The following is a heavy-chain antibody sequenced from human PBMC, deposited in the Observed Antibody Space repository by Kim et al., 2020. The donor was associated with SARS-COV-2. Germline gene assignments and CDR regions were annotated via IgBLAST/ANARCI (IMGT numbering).Heavy chain of an antibody. D-gene: IGHD3-16*01. CDR2: INPNSGGT. V-gene: IGHV1-2*06. CDR1: GYTFTGYY. Sequence: ASVKVSCKASGYTFTGYYMHWVRQAPGQGLEWMGRINPNSGGTNYAQKFQGRVTMTRDTSISTAYMELSRLRSDDTAVYYCAREGAPGSLHAFDIWGQGTKVTVSS. CDR3: AREGAPGSLHAFDI. J-gene: IGHJ3*02.